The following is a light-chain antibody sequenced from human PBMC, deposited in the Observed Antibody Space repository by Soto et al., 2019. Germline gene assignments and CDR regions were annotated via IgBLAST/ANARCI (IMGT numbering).Light chain of an antibody. CDR1: QTISGN. CDR3: QQSYSTPAVT. V-gene: IGKV1-39*01. J-gene: IGKJ4*01. CDR2: GAS. Sequence: DIQMTQSPSSLSASIGDRVTITCRASQTISGNLNWYQQKPGKAPKLLIYGASGLQSGVPSRFSGSGSGTDFTLTISSLQPEDFATYYCQQSYSTPAVTFGGGTKVEI.